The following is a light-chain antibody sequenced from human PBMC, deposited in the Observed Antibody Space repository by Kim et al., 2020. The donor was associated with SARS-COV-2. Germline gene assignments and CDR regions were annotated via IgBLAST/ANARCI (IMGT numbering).Light chain of an antibody. CDR1: QSVSSF. J-gene: IGKJ2*01. Sequence: LSPEATATRVCMASQSVSSFLALYQQRSGQAPRLLIYDACNRTTGIRTMFSSSRTSTDFNLTISSLEHEDFAVYYCQQRSNWARYTFGQGTKLEI. CDR3: QQRSNWARYT. CDR2: DAC. V-gene: IGKV3-11*01.